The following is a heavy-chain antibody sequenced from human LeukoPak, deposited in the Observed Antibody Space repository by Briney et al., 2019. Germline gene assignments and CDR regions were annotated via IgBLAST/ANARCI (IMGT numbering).Heavy chain of an antibody. J-gene: IGHJ4*02. D-gene: IGHD6-19*01. CDR3: AREGYSGPSGWGIDY. CDR2: INPSGGST. CDR1: GYTFTSYY. Sequence: ASVKVSCKASGYTFTSYYMHWVRQTPGQGLEWMGIINPSGGSTSYAQKFQGRVTMTRDTSTSTVYMELSSLRSEDTAVYYCAREGYSGPSGWGIDYWGQGTLVTVSS. V-gene: IGHV1-46*01.